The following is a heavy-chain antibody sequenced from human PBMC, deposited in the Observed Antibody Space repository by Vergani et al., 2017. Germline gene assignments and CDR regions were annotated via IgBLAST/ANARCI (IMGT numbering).Heavy chain of an antibody. Sequence: EVQLVESGGGLVKPGGSLRLSCAASGFTFSSYSMNWVRQAPGKGLEWVSSISSSSSYIYYADSVKGRFTISRDNAKNSLYLQMNSLRAEDTAVYYCARDPRVELWPYDAFDIWGQGTMVIVSS. D-gene: IGHD5-18*01. J-gene: IGHJ3*02. CDR1: GFTFSSYS. CDR3: ARDPRVELWPYDAFDI. CDR2: ISSSSSYI. V-gene: IGHV3-21*01.